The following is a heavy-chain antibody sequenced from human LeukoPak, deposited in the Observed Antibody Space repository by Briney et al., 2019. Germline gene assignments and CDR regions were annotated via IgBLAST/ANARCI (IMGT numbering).Heavy chain of an antibody. CDR1: GFTFSSYG. J-gene: IGHJ4*02. V-gene: IGHV3-30*02. CDR2: IRYDGSNK. Sequence: PGGSLRLSCAASGFTFSSYGMHWVRQAPGKGLEWVAFIRYDGSNKYYADSVKGRFTISRDNSKNTVYLQMNSLRSEDTAVYYCAKDRSGWYSSSWYYFDYWGQGTLVTVSS. D-gene: IGHD6-13*01. CDR3: AKDRSGWYSSSWYYFDY.